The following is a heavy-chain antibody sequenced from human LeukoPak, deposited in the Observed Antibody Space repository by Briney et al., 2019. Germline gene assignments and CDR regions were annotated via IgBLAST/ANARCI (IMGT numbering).Heavy chain of an antibody. CDR2: ITASSSST. V-gene: IGHV3-23*01. J-gene: IGHJ4*02. D-gene: IGHD5-12*01. CDR3: AKDRYSGYLLDY. CDR1: GFTFSNYG. Sequence: PGGSLRLSCEASGFTFSNYGMSWVRQAPGKGLEWVSAITASSSSTHDADSVQGRFTISRDNSKNTLYLQMNSLRAEDTAVYYCAKDRYSGYLLDYWGQGTLVTVSS.